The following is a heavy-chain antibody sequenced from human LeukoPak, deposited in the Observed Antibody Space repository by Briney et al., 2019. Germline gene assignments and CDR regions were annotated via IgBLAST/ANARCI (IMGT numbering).Heavy chain of an antibody. Sequence: SETLSLTCTVSGGSISSYYWSWIRQPPGKGLEWIGYIYYSGSTNYNPSLKSRVTISVGTSKNQFSLKLSSVTAADTAVYYCASSYYYDSSGLPGHWGQGTLATVSS. CDR1: GGSISSYY. CDR2: IYYSGST. J-gene: IGHJ4*02. D-gene: IGHD3-22*01. V-gene: IGHV4-59*01. CDR3: ASSYYYDSSGLPGH.